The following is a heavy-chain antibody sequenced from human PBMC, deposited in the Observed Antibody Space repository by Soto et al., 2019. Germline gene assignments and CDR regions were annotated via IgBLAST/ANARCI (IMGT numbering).Heavy chain of an antibody. CDR1: GFTFSSYG. D-gene: IGHD6-13*01. CDR2: ISYDGSNK. V-gene: IGHV3-30*18. CDR3: AKDGTLGIAAAGNQGGFDY. Sequence: PGGSLRLSCAASGFTFSSYGMHWVRQAPGKGLEWVAVISYDGSNKYYADSVKGRFTISRDNSKNTLYLQMNSLRAEDTAVYYCAKDGTLGIAAAGNQGGFDYWGQGALVTVSS. J-gene: IGHJ4*02.